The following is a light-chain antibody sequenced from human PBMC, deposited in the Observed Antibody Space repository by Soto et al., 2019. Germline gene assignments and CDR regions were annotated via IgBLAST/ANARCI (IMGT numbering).Light chain of an antibody. CDR2: DVS. J-gene: IGLJ1*01. CDR1: SSDVGAYNY. CDR3: SSYTSSTTLEV. Sequence: QSALTQPASVSGSPGQSITISCTGTSSDVGAYNYVSWYQQHPGKAPKLIIYDVSNRPSGVSNRFSGSKSGNTASLTISGLQAEDETYFYCSSYTSSTTLEVFGTGTKVTVL. V-gene: IGLV2-14*01.